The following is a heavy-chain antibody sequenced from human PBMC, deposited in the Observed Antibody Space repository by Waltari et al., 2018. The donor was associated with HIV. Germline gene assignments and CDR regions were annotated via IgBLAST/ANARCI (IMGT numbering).Heavy chain of an antibody. Sequence: GQLEQSRGGLTQPGRSLRLSCTASGFNFNEYAMHWVRRAPGRGLEWVAGISWTGVVLGYADSVRGRFTISRDNAKKSLHLQMKGLTTEDTAVYYCAKDMRSGDWLLTAAPGGNFEYWGQGSRVTVSS. J-gene: IGHJ4*02. CDR1: GFNFNEYA. D-gene: IGHD3-9*01. CDR2: ISWTGVVL. CDR3: AKDMRSGDWLLTAAPGGNFEY. V-gene: IGHV3-9*01.